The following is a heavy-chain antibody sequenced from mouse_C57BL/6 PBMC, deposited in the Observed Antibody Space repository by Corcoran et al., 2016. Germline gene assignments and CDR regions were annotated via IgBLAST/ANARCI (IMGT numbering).Heavy chain of an antibody. CDR3: ARSGLHYYAMDY. Sequence: QIQLVQSGPELKKPGETVKISCKASGYTFTTYGMSWVKQAPGKGLKWMGWINTYSGVPTYADDFKGRFAFSLETSASTAYLQINNLKNEDTATYFCARSGLHYYAMDYWGQGTSVTVSS. CDR1: GYTFTTYG. J-gene: IGHJ4*01. CDR2: INTYSGVP. V-gene: IGHV9-3*01. D-gene: IGHD2-2*01.